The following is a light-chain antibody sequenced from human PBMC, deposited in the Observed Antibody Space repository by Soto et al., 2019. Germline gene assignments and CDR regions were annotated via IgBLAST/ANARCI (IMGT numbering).Light chain of an antibody. CDR1: QSLLHSNGYNY. Sequence: DIVMTQSPLSLPVTPGEPASISCRSSQSLLHSNGYNYLNWYLQKPGQSPQVLSYLSSNRASGVPDRFSGSGAGTDFTLKISRVEAEDVGLYYCMQALQTPCTFGQGTKVEIK. CDR3: MQALQTPCT. CDR2: LSS. V-gene: IGKV2-28*01. J-gene: IGKJ1*01.